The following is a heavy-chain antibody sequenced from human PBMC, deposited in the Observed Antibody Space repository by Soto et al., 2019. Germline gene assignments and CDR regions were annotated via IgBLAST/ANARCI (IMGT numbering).Heavy chain of an antibody. CDR2: ISYDGSNK. V-gene: IGHV3-30-3*01. D-gene: IGHD2-15*01. J-gene: IGHJ6*02. CDR1: GFTFSSYA. CDR3: ARDIGGYYYYYGMDV. Sequence: PGGSLRLSCAASGFTFSSYAMHWVRQAPGKGLEWVAVISYDGSNKYYADSVKGRFTISRDNSKNTLYLQMNSLRAEDTAVYYCARDIGGYYYYYGMDVWGQGNTVTVSS.